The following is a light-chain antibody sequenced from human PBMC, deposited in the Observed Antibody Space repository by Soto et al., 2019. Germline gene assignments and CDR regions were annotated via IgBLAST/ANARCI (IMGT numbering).Light chain of an antibody. V-gene: IGKV1-5*01. CDR3: QQYATYSPEWT. CDR1: QSIRSW. CDR2: GAS. Sequence: IQMTQSPSTLPASVGDRVTVTCRASQSIRSWLAWYQEKPGTAPKLLIDGASSLETGVSSRFSGSGSGTKFTLTITSLHPDDFATYYCQQYATYSPEWTFGQGTKVDIK. J-gene: IGKJ1*01.